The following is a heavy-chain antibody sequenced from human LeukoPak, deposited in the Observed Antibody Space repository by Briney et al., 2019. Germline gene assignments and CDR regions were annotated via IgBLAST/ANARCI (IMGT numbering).Heavy chain of an antibody. CDR1: GGSFSGYY. V-gene: IGHV4-34*01. D-gene: IGHD6-13*01. CDR3: ARGRGSSSWKY. J-gene: IGHJ4*02. Sequence: SETLSLTCAVYGGSFSGYYWSWIRQPPGKGLEWIGEINHSGSTNYNPSLKSRVTISVDTSENQFSLKLSSVTAADTAVYYCARGRGSSSWKYWGQGTLVTVSS. CDR2: INHSGST.